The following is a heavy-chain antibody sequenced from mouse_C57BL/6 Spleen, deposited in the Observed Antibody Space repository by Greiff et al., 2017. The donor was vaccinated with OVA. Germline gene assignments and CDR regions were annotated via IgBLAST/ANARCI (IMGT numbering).Heavy chain of an antibody. CDR3: ARGQLSYYAMDY. CDR2: IRNKANGYTT. V-gene: IGHV7-3*01. J-gene: IGHJ4*01. D-gene: IGHD4-1*02. CDR1: GFTFTDYY. Sequence: EVQLQESGGGLVQPGGSLSLSCAASGFTFTDYYMSWVRQPPGKALEWLGFIRNKANGYTTEYSASVKGRFTISRDNSQSILYLQMNALRAEDSATYYCARGQLSYYAMDYWGQGTSVTVSS.